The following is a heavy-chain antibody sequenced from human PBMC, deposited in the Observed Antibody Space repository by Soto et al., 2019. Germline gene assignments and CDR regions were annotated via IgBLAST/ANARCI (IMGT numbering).Heavy chain of an antibody. CDR1: GGSVSSGSYY. J-gene: IGHJ4*02. CDR3: ARDGDGYND. Sequence: PSETLSLTCTVSGGSVSSGSYYWSWIRQTPGKRLEWIGYIYSSGGTSYNPSLKSRVTISVDTSKNQFSLKLSSVTAADTAVYYCARDGDGYNDWGQGTLVTVSS. CDR2: IYSSGGT. D-gene: IGHD5-12*01. V-gene: IGHV4-61*01.